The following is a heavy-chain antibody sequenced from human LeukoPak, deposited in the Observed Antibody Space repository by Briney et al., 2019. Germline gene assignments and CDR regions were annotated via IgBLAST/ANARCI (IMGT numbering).Heavy chain of an antibody. D-gene: IGHD3-16*01. CDR2: IYPSGGST. CDR3: ARSGGEGLNWFDP. Sequence: ASVKVSCKASGYTFTNYYMHWVRQAPGQELEWMGIIYPSGGSTSYAQKFQGRVTMTRDTSTSTVYMELSSLRPEDTAVYYCARSGGEGLNWFDPWGQGTLVTVSS. J-gene: IGHJ5*02. CDR1: GYTFTNYY. V-gene: IGHV1-46*01.